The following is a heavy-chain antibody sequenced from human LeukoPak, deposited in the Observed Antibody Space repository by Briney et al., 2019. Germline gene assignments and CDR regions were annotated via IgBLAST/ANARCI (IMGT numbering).Heavy chain of an antibody. CDR2: INHSGST. CDR3: ARFRTMVRGVIFKHYYYYMDV. CDR1: GGSFSGYY. Sequence: SETLSLTCAVYGGSFSGYYWSWIRQPPGKGLEWIGEINHSGSTNYNLSLKSRVTISVDTSKNQFSLKLSSVTAADTAVYYCARFRTMVRGVIFKHYYYYMDVWGKGTTVTISS. J-gene: IGHJ6*03. D-gene: IGHD3-10*01. V-gene: IGHV4-34*01.